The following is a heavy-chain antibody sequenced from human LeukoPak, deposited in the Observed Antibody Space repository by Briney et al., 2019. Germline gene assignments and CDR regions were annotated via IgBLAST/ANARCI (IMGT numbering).Heavy chain of an antibody. Sequence: PGGSLRLSCAASGFTVSSNYMSWVRQAPGKGLEWVSVIYSGDSTYYADSVKGRFTISRDNSKNTLHLQMNSLRVEDTAVYYCARDSGAAAGRGMDIWGQGTTVTVSS. CDR3: ARDSGAAAGRGMDI. CDR1: GFTVSSNY. J-gene: IGHJ6*02. V-gene: IGHV3-53*01. CDR2: IYSGDST. D-gene: IGHD6-13*01.